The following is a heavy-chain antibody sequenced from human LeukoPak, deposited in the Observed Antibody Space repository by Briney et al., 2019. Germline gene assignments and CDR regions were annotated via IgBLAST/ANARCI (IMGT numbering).Heavy chain of an antibody. V-gene: IGHV3-30*02. CDR3: VSMVRGIGY. CDR1: GFTFSNHA. CDR2: VWYDGNRK. J-gene: IGHJ4*02. Sequence: GGSLRLSCAASGFTFSNHAMHWVRQAPGKGLEWVTLVWYDGNRKYYADSVKGRFTISRDNSKNSVYLQLNSLRPVDTAMYYCVSMVRGIGYWGQGTLVTVSS. D-gene: IGHD3-10*01.